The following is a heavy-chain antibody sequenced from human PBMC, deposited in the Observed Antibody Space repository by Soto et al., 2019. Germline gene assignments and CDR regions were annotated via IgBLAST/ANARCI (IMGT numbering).Heavy chain of an antibody. CDR2: IYWDDDK. J-gene: IGHJ4*02. Sequence: QITLKESGPTLVKPTQTLTLTCTSTGFPLSPSGVAVAWIRQPPGNALEWPALIYWDDDKGYSPSLKSRLTVTTHSCNNRVGLTMTTMDPADTATYHCRHMDPTVTRRWGQGILVTVCS. CDR1: GFPLSPSGVA. CDR3: RHMDPTVTRR. D-gene: IGHD4-17*01. V-gene: IGHV2-5*02.